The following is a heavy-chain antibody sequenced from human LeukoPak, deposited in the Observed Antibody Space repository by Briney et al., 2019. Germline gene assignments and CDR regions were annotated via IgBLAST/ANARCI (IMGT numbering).Heavy chain of an antibody. V-gene: IGHV3-30*18. Sequence: PGRSLRLSCAASGFTFSSYGMHWVRQAPGKGLEWVAVISYDGSNKYYADSVKGRFTISRDNSKNTLYLQMNSLRAEDTAVYYCAKDRGIAVASSLGYFDLWGRGTLVTVSS. D-gene: IGHD6-19*01. J-gene: IGHJ2*01. CDR2: ISYDGSNK. CDR3: AKDRGIAVASSLGYFDL. CDR1: GFTFSSYG.